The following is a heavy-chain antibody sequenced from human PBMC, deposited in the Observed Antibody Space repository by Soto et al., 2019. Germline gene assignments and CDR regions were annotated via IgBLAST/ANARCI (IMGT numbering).Heavy chain of an antibody. J-gene: IGHJ4*02. Sequence: TSETLSLTCTVSGGSIRSGNYYWSWISQPPGKGLEWIGFISYSGTTHHSASLRSRVSISVDTSKNQFSLDLSSVTAADTAVYYCATMGTPVTGLYYFDYWGQGTLVTGSS. D-gene: IGHD4-17*01. V-gene: IGHV4-30-4*01. CDR1: GGSIRSGNYY. CDR3: ATMGTPVTGLYYFDY. CDR2: ISYSGTT.